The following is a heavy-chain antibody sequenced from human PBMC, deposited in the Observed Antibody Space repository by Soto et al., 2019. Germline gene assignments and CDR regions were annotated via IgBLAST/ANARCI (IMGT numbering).Heavy chain of an antibody. CDR2: INSDGSRT. Sequence: EVQLVESGGGLVQPGGSLKLYCAASGFSLSGYWMHWVRQAPGKGLVWVSRINSDGSRTDYADSVKGRFTISRDNAKNTLSLQMNSLRAEDTAVYYCTRAFLPGNYWGQGTLVTVSS. CDR1: GFSLSGYW. CDR3: TRAFLPGNY. D-gene: IGHD2-21*01. J-gene: IGHJ4*02. V-gene: IGHV3-74*01.